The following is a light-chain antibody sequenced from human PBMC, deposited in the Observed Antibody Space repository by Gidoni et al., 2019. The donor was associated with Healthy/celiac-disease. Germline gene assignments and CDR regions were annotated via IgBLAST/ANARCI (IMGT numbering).Light chain of an antibody. CDR3: CSYAGSSTFVV. Sequence: QSALTSPASGSGSPGQSITISCTGTSSDVGSYNLVSWYQQHPGKAPKLMIYEGSKRPSGVSNRFSGSKSGNTASLTISGLQAEDEADYYCCSYAGSSTFVVFGGGTKLTVL. V-gene: IGLV2-23*03. CDR2: EGS. CDR1: SSDVGSYNL. J-gene: IGLJ2*01.